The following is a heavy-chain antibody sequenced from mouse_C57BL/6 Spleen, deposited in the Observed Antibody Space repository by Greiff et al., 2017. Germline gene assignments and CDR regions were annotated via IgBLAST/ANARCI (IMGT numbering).Heavy chain of an antibody. J-gene: IGHJ4*01. D-gene: IGHD1-1*01. V-gene: IGHV1-22*01. Sequence: EVQLQQSGPELVKPGASVKMSCKASGYTFTDYNMHWVKQSHGKSLEWIGYINPNNGGTSYNQKFKGKATLTVNKSSSTAYMELRSLTSEDSAVYYCANHYYGSLYAMDYWGQGTSVTVSS. CDR3: ANHYYGSLYAMDY. CDR1: GYTFTDYN. CDR2: INPNNGGT.